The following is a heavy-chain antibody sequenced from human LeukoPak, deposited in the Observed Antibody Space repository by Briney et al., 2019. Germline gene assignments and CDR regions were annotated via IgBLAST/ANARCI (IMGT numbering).Heavy chain of an antibody. CDR1: GFSFNIYA. J-gene: IGHJ4*02. D-gene: IGHD2-15*01. Sequence: PGGSLRLSCAASGFSFNIYAMSWVRQAPGKGLEWVSAISGSGGTTYNADSVKGRFTISRDNSENTLYLQMNNLRAEDTAVYYCAKWTDIVVVVAATLDYWGQGTLVTVSS. CDR3: AKWTDIVVVVAATLDY. V-gene: IGHV3-23*01. CDR2: ISGSGGTT.